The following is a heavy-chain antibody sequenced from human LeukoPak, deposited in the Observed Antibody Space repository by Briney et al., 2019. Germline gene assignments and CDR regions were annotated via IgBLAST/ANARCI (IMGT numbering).Heavy chain of an antibody. Sequence: SETLSLTCAVYGGSFSDYSWNWIRQPPGKGLEWIGEINHFGSTKYNPSLKSRVTISGDTSKKQFSLKVNSLTAADTAVYYCARLGGYYDYWGQGTLVTVSS. CDR2: INHFGST. D-gene: IGHD3-22*01. V-gene: IGHV4-34*01. CDR1: GGSFSDYS. CDR3: ARLGGYYDY. J-gene: IGHJ4*02.